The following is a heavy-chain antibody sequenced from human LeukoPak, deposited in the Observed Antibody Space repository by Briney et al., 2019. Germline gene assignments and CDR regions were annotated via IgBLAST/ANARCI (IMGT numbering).Heavy chain of an antibody. D-gene: IGHD3-16*01. CDR3: AREIQGEFFDL. J-gene: IGHJ2*01. Sequence: GGSLRLSCAASGFTFSTHAMHWVRQAPAKGLEWVAMIWFDGKNTHYVDSVKGRFTISRDNAKNSLYLQMNSLRAEDTAVYYCAREIQGEFFDLWGRGTLVTVSS. CDR2: IWFDGKNT. V-gene: IGHV3-33*01. CDR1: GFTFSTHA.